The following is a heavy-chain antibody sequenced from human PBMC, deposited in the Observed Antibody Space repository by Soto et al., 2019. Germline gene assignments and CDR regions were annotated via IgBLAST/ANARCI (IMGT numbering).Heavy chain of an antibody. CDR2: ISSNSRYI. V-gene: IGHV3-21*01. CDR1: GFTFSSYT. J-gene: IGHJ6*03. Sequence: EVQMVESGGGVVKPGGSLRLSCAASGFTFSSYTMNLVRQAPGKGLEWVSAISSNSRYILYADQVKGRFTISRNNAKNSLYLQINSLRAEDAAVYYCARDPRVTNAGVVTKGGYYYNYMDVWGKGTTVTVPS. CDR3: ARDPRVTNAGVVTKGGYYYNYMDV. D-gene: IGHD3-10*01.